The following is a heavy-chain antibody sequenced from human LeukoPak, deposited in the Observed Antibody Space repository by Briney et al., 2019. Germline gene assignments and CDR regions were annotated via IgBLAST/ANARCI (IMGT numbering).Heavy chain of an antibody. Sequence: GGSLRLSCAASGFTFSSHWMSWVRQAPGRGLEWVANIKQDGSEKYYVDSVKGRFTISRDNAKNSLYLQMNSLRAEDTAVYYCAGQGYCSTTSCYWDWFDPWGQGTLVTVSS. CDR3: AGQGYCSTTSCYWDWFDP. V-gene: IGHV3-7*03. D-gene: IGHD2-2*01. CDR2: IKQDGSEK. CDR1: GFTFSSHW. J-gene: IGHJ5*02.